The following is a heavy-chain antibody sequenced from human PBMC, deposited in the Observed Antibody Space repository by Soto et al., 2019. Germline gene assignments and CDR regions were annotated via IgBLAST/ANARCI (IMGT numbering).Heavy chain of an antibody. J-gene: IGHJ5*02. CDR3: ARGSNRGIWGGHWFDP. V-gene: IGHV3-11*06. CDR1: GFTFSDYY. CDR2: ISSSSSYT. Sequence: AGGSLRLSCAASGFTFSDYYMSWIRQAPGKGLEWVSYISSSSSYTNYADSVKGRFTISRDNAKNSLYLQMNSLRAEDTAVYYCARGSNRGIWGGHWFDPWGQGTLVTVSS. D-gene: IGHD3-16*01.